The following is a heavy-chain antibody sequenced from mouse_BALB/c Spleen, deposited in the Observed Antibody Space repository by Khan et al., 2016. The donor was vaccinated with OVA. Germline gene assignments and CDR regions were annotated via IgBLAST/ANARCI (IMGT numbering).Heavy chain of an antibody. D-gene: IGHD6-1*01. CDR2: INTYTGEP. CDR1: DYTFTNYG. J-gene: IGHJ1*01. CDR3: ARGASYWYFDV. V-gene: IGHV9-1*02. Sequence: QIQLVQSGPELKKPGETVKISCKASDYTFTNYGMNWVKQAPGKGLKWMGWINTYTGEPTYTDDVKGRFAFSLETSARTAYLQINNLKNEDMATYFCARGASYWYFDVWCAGTTVTVSS.